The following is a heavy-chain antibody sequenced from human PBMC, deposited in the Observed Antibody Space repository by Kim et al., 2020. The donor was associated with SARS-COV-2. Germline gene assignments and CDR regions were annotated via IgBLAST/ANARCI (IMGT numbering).Heavy chain of an antibody. Sequence: SETLSLTCTVSGGSISSSSYYWGWIRQPPGKGLEWIGSIYYSGSTYYNPSLKSRVTISVDTSKNQFSLKLSSVTAADTAVYYCDGSNQIGGFDYWGQGTLVTVSS. CDR1: GGSISSSSYY. CDR3: DGSNQIGGFDY. D-gene: IGHD2-2*01. J-gene: IGHJ4*02. V-gene: IGHV4-39*01. CDR2: IYYSGST.